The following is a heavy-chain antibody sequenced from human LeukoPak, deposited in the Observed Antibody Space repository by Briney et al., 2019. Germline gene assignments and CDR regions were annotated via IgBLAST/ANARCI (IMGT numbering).Heavy chain of an antibody. CDR3: AKLGGSGWPEGVFDI. V-gene: IGHV3-23*01. D-gene: IGHD6-19*01. Sequence: GGSLTLLCGPSVFPLSSYDMSCPPDAPGEAVQWVSSIIYSGDRTHYADSVRGRFPLSREYYKHTVSLQKKTLRGGHAGVFLCAKLGGSGWPEGVFDIWGEGTMVTVSS. CDR1: VFPLSSYD. J-gene: IGHJ3*02. CDR2: IIYSGDRT.